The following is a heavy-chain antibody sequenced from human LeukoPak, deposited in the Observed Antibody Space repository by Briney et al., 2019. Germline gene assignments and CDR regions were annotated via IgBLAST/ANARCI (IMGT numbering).Heavy chain of an antibody. J-gene: IGHJ3*02. V-gene: IGHV3-30-3*01. D-gene: IGHD2-15*01. CDR1: GGTFSSHA. CDR3: ARSRYYCSGDDWYFYAFDI. CDR2: ISYDGSIK. Sequence: SCKASGGTFSSHAIHWVRQAPGKGLEWVAFISYDGSIKYYADSVKGRFSISRDNSKNMLYLQMNSLRAEDTAVYYCARSRYYCSGDDWYFYAFDIWGQGTMVTVSS.